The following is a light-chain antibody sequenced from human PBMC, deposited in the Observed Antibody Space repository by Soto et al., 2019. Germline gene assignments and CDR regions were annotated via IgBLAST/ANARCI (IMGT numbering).Light chain of an antibody. V-gene: IGKV1-39*01. CDR3: QQTYETPRT. CDR1: HFVSSF. CDR2: GAT. Sequence: DIQMTQSPSSLSASIGERVTITCRASHFVSSFLNWYQQKPGNAPKVLIYGATSLKSGVPSRFRGSGSGTDFTLNISGLRPEDFASYYCQQTYETPRTFGQGTKVEIK. J-gene: IGKJ1*01.